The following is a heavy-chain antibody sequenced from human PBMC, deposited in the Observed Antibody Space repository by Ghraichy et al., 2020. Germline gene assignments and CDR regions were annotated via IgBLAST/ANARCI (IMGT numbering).Heavy chain of an antibody. Sequence: ASVKVSCKASGRTFADFYLHWVRQAPGQGLEWMGRIKPDSGDTELAQKFRGSVAMTLDTSISTAFMELTGLTSDDTAIYYCAKDRDSFCREGNCYPGWQFDLWGRGTLVTVSS. CDR3: AKDRDSFCREGNCYPGWQFDL. J-gene: IGHJ2*01. D-gene: IGHD2-15*01. V-gene: IGHV1-2*06. CDR2: IKPDSGDT. CDR1: GRTFADFY.